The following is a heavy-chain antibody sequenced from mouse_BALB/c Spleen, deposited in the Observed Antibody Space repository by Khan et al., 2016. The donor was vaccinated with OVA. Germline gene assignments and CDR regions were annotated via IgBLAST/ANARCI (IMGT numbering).Heavy chain of an antibody. J-gene: IGHJ2*01. V-gene: IGHV1-77*01. Sequence: QVQLMESGAEVARPGASVKLSCKASGYTFTDDYINWVKQRTGQGLEWIGEIFPGSGNTYSNDKFKGKATLTADKSTSTAYLQLSSLTYEDSAVYFSASSGRWLLPLDYWGQGTTLTVSS. CDR3: ASSGRWLLPLDY. D-gene: IGHD2-3*01. CDR2: IFPGSGNT. CDR1: GYTFTDDY.